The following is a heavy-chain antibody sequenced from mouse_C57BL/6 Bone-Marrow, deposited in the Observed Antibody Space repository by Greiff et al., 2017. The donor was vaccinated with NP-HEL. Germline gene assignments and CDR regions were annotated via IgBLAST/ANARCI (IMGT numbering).Heavy chain of an antibody. Sequence: EVQLVESGGGLVKPGGSLKLSCAASGFTFSSYAMSWVRQTPEKRLEWVATISDGGSYTYYPDNVKGRFTISIDNAKNNLYLQMSHLKSEDTAMYYCARGYYGSSYYFDYWGQGTTLTVSS. J-gene: IGHJ2*01. CDR2: ISDGGSYT. CDR1: GFTFSSYA. CDR3: ARGYYGSSYYFDY. D-gene: IGHD1-1*01. V-gene: IGHV5-4*01.